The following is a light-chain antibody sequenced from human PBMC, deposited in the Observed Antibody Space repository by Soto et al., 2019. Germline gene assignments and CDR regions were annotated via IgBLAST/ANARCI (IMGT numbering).Light chain of an antibody. CDR1: SSDVASYDS. CDR2: GVS. CDR3: CSYAGSYTVV. V-gene: IGLV2-11*01. Sequence: QSALTQSRSMSGSPGQSVTISCTGTSSDVASYDSVSWFQQHPGKAPKLLIFGVSERPSGVPDRFSASKSGNTASLTISGLQADDEADYYCCSYAGSYTVVFGGGTQLTVL. J-gene: IGLJ2*01.